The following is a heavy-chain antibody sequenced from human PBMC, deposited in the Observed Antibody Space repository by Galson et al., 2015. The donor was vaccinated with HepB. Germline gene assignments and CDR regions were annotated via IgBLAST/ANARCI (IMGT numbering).Heavy chain of an antibody. CDR3: ARDGLSGWGYYSGMDV. D-gene: IGHD3-9*01. J-gene: IGHJ6*02. Sequence: SLRLSCAASGFTFSNYGMHWVRQAPGKGLDWVAIIWHDGSDKYYADSVKGRFTISRDNSKDTLYLQLNGLRAEDTAVYYCARDGLSGWGYYSGMDVWGQGTTVTVSS. CDR2: IWHDGSDK. CDR1: GFTFSNYG. V-gene: IGHV3-33*01.